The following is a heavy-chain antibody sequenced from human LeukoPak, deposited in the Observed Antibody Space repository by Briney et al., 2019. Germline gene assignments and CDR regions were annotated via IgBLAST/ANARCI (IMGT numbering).Heavy chain of an antibody. J-gene: IGHJ1*01. D-gene: IGHD3-22*01. V-gene: IGHV3-30-3*01. CDR1: GFTFSSYA. CDR2: ISYDGSNK. CDR3: ASPTDDSSGYEEYFQH. Sequence: PGRSLRLSCAASGFTFSSYAMHWVRQAPGKGLEWVAVISYDGSNKYYADSVKGRFTISRDNSKNTLYLQMNSLRAEDTAVYYCASPTDDSSGYEEYFQHWGQGTLVTVSS.